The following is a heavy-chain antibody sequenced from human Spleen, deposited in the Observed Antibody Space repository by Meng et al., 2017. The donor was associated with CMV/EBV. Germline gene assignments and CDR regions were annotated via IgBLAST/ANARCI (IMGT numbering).Heavy chain of an antibody. D-gene: IGHD4-17*01. CDR1: GFTFSSYS. CDR3: ARGGPDTVTTRVYYYYGMDV. J-gene: IGHJ6*02. Sequence: GESLKISCAVSGFTFSSYSMNWVRQAPGKGLEWVSSISSSSSYIYYADSVKGRFTISRDNAKNSLYLQMNSLRAEDTAVYYCARGGPDTVTTRVYYYYGMDVWGQGTTVTVSS. CDR2: ISSSSSYI. V-gene: IGHV3-21*01.